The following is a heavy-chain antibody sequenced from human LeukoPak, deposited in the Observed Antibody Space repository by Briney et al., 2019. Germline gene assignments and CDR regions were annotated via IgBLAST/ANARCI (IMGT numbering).Heavy chain of an antibody. CDR2: VYHTGST. Sequence: SETLSLTCAVSGYSISRGYYWALIRQPPGKGLEWIGTVYHTGSTYYNPSLDSRVTISVDTSKNEFSLNLKSVTAADTAVYYCARAGWIITSGIDYWGQGALVTVTS. CDR3: ARAGWIITSGIDY. J-gene: IGHJ4*02. D-gene: IGHD3-10*01. V-gene: IGHV4-38-2*01. CDR1: GYSISRGYY.